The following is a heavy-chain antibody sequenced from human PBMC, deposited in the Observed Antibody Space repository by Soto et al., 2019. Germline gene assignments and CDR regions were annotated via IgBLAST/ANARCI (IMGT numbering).Heavy chain of an antibody. Sequence: PSQTLSLTCAISGDSVSSNSAGWNWIRQTPSRGLEWLGRTYYRSKWYYTYAVSVKSRIIIDPDTSKNQFSLQLNSVTPEDTAVYYCARVVWDDVSAHYYMDAWAKGSTV. CDR3: ARVVWDDVSAHYYMDA. V-gene: IGHV6-1*01. CDR1: GDSVSSNSAG. J-gene: IGHJ6*03. D-gene: IGHD1-1*01. CDR2: TYYRSKWYY.